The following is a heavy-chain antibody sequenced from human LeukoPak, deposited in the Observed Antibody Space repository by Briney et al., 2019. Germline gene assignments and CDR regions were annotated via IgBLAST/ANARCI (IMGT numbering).Heavy chain of an antibody. CDR1: GGSISSYY. Sequence: SETLSLTCTVSGGSISSYYWSWIRQPPGKGREWIGYIYYSGSTNYNPSLKSRVTISVDTSKNQFSLKLSSVTAADTAVYYCARGGLGDYYFDYWGQGTLVTVSS. J-gene: IGHJ4*02. V-gene: IGHV4-59*01. CDR2: IYYSGST. CDR3: ARGGLGDYYFDY. D-gene: IGHD4-17*01.